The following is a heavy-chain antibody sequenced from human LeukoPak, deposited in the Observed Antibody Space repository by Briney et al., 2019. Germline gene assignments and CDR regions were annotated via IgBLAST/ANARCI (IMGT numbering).Heavy chain of an antibody. D-gene: IGHD6-13*01. J-gene: IGHJ5*02. Sequence: PSETLSLTCTVSGGSISSGGYYWSWIRQHPGKGLEWIGYIYYSGSTYYNPSLKSRVTISVDTSKNQFSLKLSSVTAADTAVYYCARGIAAAGSSGWYWFDPWGQGTLVTVSS. CDR3: ARGIAAAGSSGWYWFDP. CDR1: GGSISSGGYY. CDR2: IYYSGST. V-gene: IGHV4-31*03.